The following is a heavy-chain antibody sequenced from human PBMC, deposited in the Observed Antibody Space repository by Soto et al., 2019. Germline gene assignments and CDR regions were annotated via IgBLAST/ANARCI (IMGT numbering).Heavy chain of an antibody. CDR2: MTFDGSKA. D-gene: IGHD2-2*01. Sequence: QVQLVESGGGVVQPGRSLSLSCAASGFTLSSYAVHWVRQAPGKGLEWVAVMTFDGSKASHADSVKGRFTISRDNSKNAVSLDMTGLRVADSAVYNCAGRAAVVFPGTNGSGGMD. J-gene: IGHJ6*03. CDR1: GFTLSSYA. V-gene: IGHV3-30*04. CDR3: AGRAAVVFPGTNGSGGMD.